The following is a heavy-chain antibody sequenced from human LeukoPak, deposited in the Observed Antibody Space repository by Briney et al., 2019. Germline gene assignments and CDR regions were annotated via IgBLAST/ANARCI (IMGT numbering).Heavy chain of an antibody. CDR2: IYPGDSDT. CDR1: GYSFTSYW. D-gene: IGHD3-10*01. V-gene: IGHV5-51*01. CDR3: ARGITMVRGIIITQGDAFDI. Sequence: GESLKISCKGSGYSFTSYWIGWVRQMPGKGLEWMGIIYPGDSDTRYSPSFQGQVSISADKSISTAYLQWSSLKASDTAMYYCARGITMVRGIIITQGDAFDIWGQGTMVTVSS. J-gene: IGHJ3*02.